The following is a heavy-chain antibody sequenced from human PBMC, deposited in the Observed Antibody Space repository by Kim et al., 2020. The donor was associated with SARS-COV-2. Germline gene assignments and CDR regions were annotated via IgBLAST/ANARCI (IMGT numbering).Heavy chain of an antibody. Sequence: YSNPSLKGRSTISVDTSKNQFSLTLSSVTAADTAVYYCARDDQDRRGMDVWGQGTTVTVSS. J-gene: IGHJ6*02. D-gene: IGHD2-2*01. CDR3: ARDDQDRRGMDV. V-gene: IGHV4-31*02.